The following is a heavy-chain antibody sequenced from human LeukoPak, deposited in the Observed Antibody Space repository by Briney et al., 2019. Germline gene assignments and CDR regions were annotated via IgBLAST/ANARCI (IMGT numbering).Heavy chain of an antibody. CDR2: IRSDGTNT. CDR1: GFTFSTYW. CDR3: AREGSGWYIDY. D-gene: IGHD6-19*01. J-gene: IGHJ4*02. Sequence: GGSLRLSCEPCGFTFSTYWMNWVRQAPGKGLVWVSRIRSDGTNTNYADSVKGRFTISRDNAENTLYLQMNSLRAEDTAVYYCAREGSGWYIDYWGQGILVTVS. V-gene: IGHV3-74*01.